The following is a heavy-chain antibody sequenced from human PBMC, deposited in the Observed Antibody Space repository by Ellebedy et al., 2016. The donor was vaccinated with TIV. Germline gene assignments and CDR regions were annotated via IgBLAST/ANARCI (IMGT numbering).Heavy chain of an antibody. V-gene: IGHV3-23*01. CDR1: GFTFNYYW. Sequence: GESLKISCAASGFTFNYYWMTWVRQAPGKELEWVSVISASGGVTYYADSVKGRFVISRDNSKNTLNLQMNSLRVEDTAIYYCAKRSMVETGTPWFDPWGQGTLVTVSS. J-gene: IGHJ5*02. CDR2: ISASGGVT. D-gene: IGHD2-15*01. CDR3: AKRSMVETGTPWFDP.